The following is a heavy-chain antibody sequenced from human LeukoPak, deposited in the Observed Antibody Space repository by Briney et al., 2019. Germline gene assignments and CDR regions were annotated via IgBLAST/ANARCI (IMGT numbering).Heavy chain of an antibody. V-gene: IGHV4-59*11. CDR3: ARMYGGLHNWFDP. CDR1: GGSISSHY. Sequence: SETPSLTCTVSGGSISSHYWSWIRQPPGKGLEWIGYIYYSGSTNYNPSLKSRVTISVDTSKNQFSLKLSSVTAADTAVYYCARMYGGLHNWFDPWGQGTLVTVSS. CDR2: IYYSGST. D-gene: IGHD4-23*01. J-gene: IGHJ5*02.